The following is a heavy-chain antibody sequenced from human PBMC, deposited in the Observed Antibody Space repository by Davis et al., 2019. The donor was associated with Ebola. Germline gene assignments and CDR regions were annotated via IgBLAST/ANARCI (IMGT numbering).Heavy chain of an antibody. V-gene: IGHV3-23*01. J-gene: IGHJ6*02. CDR1: GFTFSSYA. CDR2: ISGGDPNT. CDR3: AKEVEQLLVHPYYGMDV. D-gene: IGHD6-13*01. Sequence: GESLKISCAASGFTFSSYAMSWVRQAPGKGLEWVSVISGGDPNTYYADSVKGRFTISRDNSKNTLYLQMNSLRAEDTAVYYCAKEVEQLLVHPYYGMDVWGQGTTVTVSS.